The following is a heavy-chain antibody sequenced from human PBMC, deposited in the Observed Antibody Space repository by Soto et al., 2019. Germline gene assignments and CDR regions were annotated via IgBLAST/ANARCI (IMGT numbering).Heavy chain of an antibody. CDR1: GFTFSSYA. D-gene: IGHD3-10*01. CDR3: ARDLVRGAYYYYGMDV. J-gene: IGHJ6*02. Sequence: GGSLRLSCAASGFTFSSYAMHWVRQAPGKGLEWVAVISYDGSNKYYADSVKGRFTISRDNSKNTLYLQMNSLRAEDTAVYYCARDLVRGAYYYYGMDVWGQGTTVTVSS. CDR2: ISYDGSNK. V-gene: IGHV3-30-3*01.